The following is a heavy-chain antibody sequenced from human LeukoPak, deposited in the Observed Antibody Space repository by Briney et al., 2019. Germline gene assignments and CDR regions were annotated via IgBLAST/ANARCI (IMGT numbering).Heavy chain of an antibody. CDR1: GYTFTSYY. J-gene: IGHJ6*02. CDR2: INPSGGTT. CDR3: ARGQWGGGHYYYGMDV. V-gene: IGHV1-46*01. Sequence: ASVKVSCKASGYTFTSYYMHWVRQAPGQGLELMGIINPSGGTTTYAQKFQGRVTLTRDTSTSTVYMELSSLRSEDTAVYFCARGQWGGGHYYYGMDVWGQGTTVTASS. D-gene: IGHD6-19*01.